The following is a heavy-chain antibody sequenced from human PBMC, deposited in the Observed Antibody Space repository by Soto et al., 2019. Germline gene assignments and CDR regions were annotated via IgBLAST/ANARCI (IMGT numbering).Heavy chain of an antibody. V-gene: IGHV2-5*02. J-gene: IGHJ4*02. CDR3: AHRMSMVRGMKRGPFDY. CDR2: IYWDDDK. Sequence: SGPTLVNPTQTLTLTCTFSGFPLSTSGVGVGWIRQPPGKPFVWLSLIYWDDDKLYSPSLKSRLTISKDTFKNQVVLTMTNMDPVDTATHYCAHRMSMVRGMKRGPFDYWGQGTLVTVSS. CDR1: GFPLSTSGVG. D-gene: IGHD3-10*01.